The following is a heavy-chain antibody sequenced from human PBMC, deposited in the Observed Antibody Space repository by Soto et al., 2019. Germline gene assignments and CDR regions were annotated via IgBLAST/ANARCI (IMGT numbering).Heavy chain of an antibody. Sequence: EVQLVESGGGLVKPGGSLRLSCAASGFTFSSSSMNWVRQAPGKGLEWVSPISSSSSYIYYADSVKGRFTISRDNAKNSLYLQMNSVRAEDTAVYYCARDRYGSESYLGQGILVTVSS. V-gene: IGHV3-21*01. J-gene: IGHJ4*02. CDR2: ISSSSSYI. CDR1: GFTFSSSS. CDR3: ARDRYGSESY. D-gene: IGHD3-10*01.